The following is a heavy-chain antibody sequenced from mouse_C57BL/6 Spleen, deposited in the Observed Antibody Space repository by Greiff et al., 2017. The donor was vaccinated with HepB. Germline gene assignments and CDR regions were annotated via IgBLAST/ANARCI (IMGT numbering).Heavy chain of an antibody. CDR3: ARSYHDPFYAMDY. CDR1: GYAFSSSW. Sequence: QVQLQQSGPELVKPGASVKISCKASGYAFSSSWMNWVKQRPGKGLEWIGRIYPGDGDTNYNGKFKGKATLTAGKSSSTAYMQLSSLTSEDSAVYFCARSYHDPFYAMDYWGQGTSVTVSS. V-gene: IGHV1-82*01. CDR2: IYPGDGDT. J-gene: IGHJ4*01.